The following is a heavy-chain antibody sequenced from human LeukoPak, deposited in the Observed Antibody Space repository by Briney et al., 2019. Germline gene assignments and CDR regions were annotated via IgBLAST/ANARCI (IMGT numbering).Heavy chain of an antibody. D-gene: IGHD5-18*01. CDR3: AKDIGRVDTASTYMDV. CDR2: ISWNSVTI. V-gene: IGHV3-9*01. J-gene: IGHJ6*03. CDR1: GFTFDDYA. Sequence: PGGSLRLSCAASGFTFDDYAMHWVRQAPGKGLEWVSSISWNSVTIVYADSVKGRFTISRDNAKNSLYLQMNSLRAEDTALYYCAKDIGRVDTASTYMDVWGKGTTVTISS.